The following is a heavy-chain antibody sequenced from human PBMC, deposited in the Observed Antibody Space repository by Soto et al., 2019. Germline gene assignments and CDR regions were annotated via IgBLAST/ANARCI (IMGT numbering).Heavy chain of an antibody. D-gene: IGHD3-3*01. V-gene: IGHV4-39*01. Sequence: NPSETLSLTCTASGDSISNSNYFWGWIRQPPGEGLQWIGTVYYSGSTYYNPSLRSRVTISVDTSENQFSLKLSSVTAADTAVYYCARRSRGVVNNWFDPWGQGTLVTVSS. J-gene: IGHJ5*02. CDR1: GDSISNSNYF. CDR3: ARRSRGVVNNWFDP. CDR2: VYYSGST.